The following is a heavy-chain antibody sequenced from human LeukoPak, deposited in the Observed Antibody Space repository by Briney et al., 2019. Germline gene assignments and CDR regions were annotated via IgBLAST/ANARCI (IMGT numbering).Heavy chain of an antibody. D-gene: IGHD6-19*01. J-gene: IGHJ6*03. CDR1: GGSISSSSYY. CDR3: ARESIAVAGTGYYYYYYMDV. CDR2: IYYSGSA. V-gene: IGHV4-39*07. Sequence: SETLSLTCTVSGGSISSSSYYWGWIRQPPGKGLEWIGSIYYSGSAYYNPSLKSRVTISVDTSKNQFSLKLSSVTAADTAVYYCARESIAVAGTGYYYYYYMDVWGKGTTVTVSS.